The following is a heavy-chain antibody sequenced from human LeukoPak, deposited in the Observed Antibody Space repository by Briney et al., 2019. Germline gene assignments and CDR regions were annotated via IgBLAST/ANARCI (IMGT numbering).Heavy chain of an antibody. D-gene: IGHD3-9*01. CDR1: GYTFTSYD. V-gene: IGHV1-8*01. CDR2: MNPNSGNT. J-gene: IGHJ4*02. Sequence: GASVKVSCKASGYTFTSYDINWVRQATGQGLEWTGWMNPNSGNTGYAQKFQGRVTMTRNTSISTAYMELSSLRSEDTAVYYCAVHYDILTGYQYWGQGTLVTVSS. CDR3: AVHYDILTGYQY.